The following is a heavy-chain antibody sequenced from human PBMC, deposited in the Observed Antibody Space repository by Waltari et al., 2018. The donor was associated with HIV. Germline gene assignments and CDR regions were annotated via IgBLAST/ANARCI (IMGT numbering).Heavy chain of an antibody. Sequence: EVQLVESGGGLAKPGGSRRLSCAASGFTFGRYAMNWVRQAPGKGLEWIAYISRSSYYIYYADSVKGRFIISRDNAKNSFFLDMNNMRDVDTAVYYCTATVTTRGTFDYWGQGTMVPVS. V-gene: IGHV3-21*06. CDR2: ISRSSYYI. D-gene: IGHD4-17*01. J-gene: IGHJ4*02. CDR3: TATVTTRGTFDY. CDR1: GFTFGRYA.